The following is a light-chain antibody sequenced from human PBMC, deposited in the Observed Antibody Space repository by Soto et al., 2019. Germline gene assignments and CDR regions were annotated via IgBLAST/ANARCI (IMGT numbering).Light chain of an antibody. CDR2: DAS. CDR1: HAVSRN. CDR3: QQYNSMLS. Sequence: DIQMTQSPSSLSASEGDRVTITCQSIHAVSRNLNWFKQKPGEAPHLLIYDASNLERGVPSRFSGSGSGTDFTLTISSLQPEDVATYYCQQYNSMLSFGGGTEVEIK. V-gene: IGKV1-33*01. J-gene: IGKJ4*01.